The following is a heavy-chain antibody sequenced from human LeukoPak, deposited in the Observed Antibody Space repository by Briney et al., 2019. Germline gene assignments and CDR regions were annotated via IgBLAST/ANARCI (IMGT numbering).Heavy chain of an antibody. J-gene: IGHJ4*02. CDR1: GFTFSGHS. D-gene: IGHD6-19*01. CDR2: ISSGGDVT. Sequence: GGSLRLSCAASGFTFSGHSMSWVRQAPGKGLEWVSAISSGGDVTFYADSVKGRFIVSRDQSNNMLSLQMSSLRAEDTALYYCAKHRAPVPGSHPKNPTAHFEDWGQGTLVTVSS. V-gene: IGHV3-23*01. CDR3: AKHRAPVPGSHPKNPTAHFED.